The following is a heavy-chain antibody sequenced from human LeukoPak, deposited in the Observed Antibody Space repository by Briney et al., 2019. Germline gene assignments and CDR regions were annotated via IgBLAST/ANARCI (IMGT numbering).Heavy chain of an antibody. D-gene: IGHD6-25*01. CDR3: ARVGVTAATADY. CDR1: GYTFTSYY. J-gene: IGHJ4*02. CDR2: INPRGGST. Sequence: ASVKVSCKASGYTFTSYYMHWLRQAPGQGPEWRGIINPRGGSTDYSQKFQGRVTMTSDTSTSTVYLEVNDLTSEDTAVYFCARVGVTAATADYWGQGTLVTVSS. V-gene: IGHV1-46*01.